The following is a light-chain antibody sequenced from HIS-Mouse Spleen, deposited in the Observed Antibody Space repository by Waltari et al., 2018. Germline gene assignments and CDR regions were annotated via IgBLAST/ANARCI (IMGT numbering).Light chain of an antibody. CDR2: AAS. V-gene: IGKV1-8*01. J-gene: IGKJ2*01. CDR1: QGISSY. CDR3: QQYYSYPYT. Sequence: AIRMTQSPSSISASTGDRVTITFMASQGISSYLAWYQQKPGKAPKLLIYAASTLQSGVPSRFSGSGSGTDFTLTISCLQSEDFATYYCQQYYSYPYTFGQVTKLEIK.